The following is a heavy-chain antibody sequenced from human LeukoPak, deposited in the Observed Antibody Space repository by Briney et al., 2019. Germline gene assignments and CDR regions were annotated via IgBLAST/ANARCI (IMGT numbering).Heavy chain of an antibody. D-gene: IGHD1-26*01. V-gene: IGHV1-69*04. CDR3: ATDPSYSGSYYDNY. Sequence: SVKVSCKASGGTFSSYAISWVRQAPGQGLEWMGRIIPILGIANYAQKFQGRVTITADKSTSTAYMELSSLRSEDTAVYYCATDPSYSGSYYDNYWGQGTLVTVSS. CDR1: GGTFSSYA. CDR2: IIPILGIA. J-gene: IGHJ4*02.